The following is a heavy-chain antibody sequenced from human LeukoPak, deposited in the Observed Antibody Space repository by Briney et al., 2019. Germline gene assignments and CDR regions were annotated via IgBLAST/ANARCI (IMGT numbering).Heavy chain of an antibody. CDR1: GFTFSNYW. J-gene: IGHJ4*02. V-gene: IGHV3-74*01. CDR3: GGGPAYAY. D-gene: IGHD3-16*01. CDR2: INTDGSVT. Sequence: GGSLRLSCAASGFTFSNYWMHWVRQAPGKGLVWVSHINTDGSVTTYADSVKGRFTISRDNAKNTLYLQMSSLRAEDTAVYYWGGGPAYAYWGQGTLVTVSS.